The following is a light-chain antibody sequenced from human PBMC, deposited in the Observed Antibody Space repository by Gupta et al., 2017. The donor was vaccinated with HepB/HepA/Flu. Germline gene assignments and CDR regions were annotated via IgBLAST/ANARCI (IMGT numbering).Light chain of an antibody. CDR2: AVS. J-gene: IGLJ1*01. CDR3: SSYTSSSNTYV. Sequence: HSALTQPASVSGSPGRSIPISCTGTSSDVGGYNYVYWYHHHPGEAPKLMIYAVSNRPSGVSNRFSGSKSGTTASVTISGLQAEEEADYYCSSYTSSSNTYVFGTGTKVTVL. V-gene: IGLV2-14*03. CDR1: SSDVGGYNY.